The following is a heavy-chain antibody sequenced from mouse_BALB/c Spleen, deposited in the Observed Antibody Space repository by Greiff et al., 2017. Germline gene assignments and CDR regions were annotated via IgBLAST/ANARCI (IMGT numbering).Heavy chain of an antibody. CDR2: IWSGGST. CDR3: ARNQRDHGGFAY. V-gene: IGHV2-2*02. CDR1: GFSLTSYG. J-gene: IGHJ3*01. D-gene: IGHD3-3*01. Sequence: VMLVESGPGLVQPSQSLSITFTVSGFSLTSYGVHWVRQSPGKGLEWLGVIWSGGSTDYNAAFISRLSISKDNSKSQVFFKMNSLQANDTAIYYCARNQRDHGGFAYWGQGTLVTVSA.